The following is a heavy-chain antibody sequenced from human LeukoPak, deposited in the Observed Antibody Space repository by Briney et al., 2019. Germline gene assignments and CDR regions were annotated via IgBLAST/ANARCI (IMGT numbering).Heavy chain of an antibody. CDR2: IYYSGST. CDR3: ARVIYYDSSGFDY. CDR1: GGSISSYY. Sequence: SETLSLTCTVSGGSISSYYWGWIRQPPGKGLEWIGYIYYSGSTNYNPSLKSRVTISVDTSKNQFSLKLSSVTAADTAVYYCARVIYYDSSGFDYWGQGTLVTVSS. J-gene: IGHJ4*02. D-gene: IGHD3-22*01. V-gene: IGHV4-59*01.